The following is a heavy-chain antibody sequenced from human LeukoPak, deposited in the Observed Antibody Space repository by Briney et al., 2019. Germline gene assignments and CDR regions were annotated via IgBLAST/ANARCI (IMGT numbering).Heavy chain of an antibody. D-gene: IGHD2-2*01. CDR2: IRSKANSYAT. J-gene: IGHJ5*02. CDR3: TRLYCSSTSCLNWFDP. CDR1: GFTFSGSA. V-gene: IGHV3-73*01. Sequence: GGSLRLSCAASGFTFSGSATHWVRQASGKGLEWVGRIRSKANSYATAYAASVKGRFTISRDDSKNTAYLQMNSLKTEDTAVYYCTRLYCSSTSCLNWFDPWGQGTLVTVSS.